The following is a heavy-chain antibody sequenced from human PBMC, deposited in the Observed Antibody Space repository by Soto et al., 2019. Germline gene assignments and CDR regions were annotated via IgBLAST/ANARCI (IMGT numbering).Heavy chain of an antibody. D-gene: IGHD3-22*01. J-gene: IGHJ3*02. CDR3: ERRRIYYYDSSGTSTYDDFDI. CDR2: IYPGDSDT. V-gene: IGHV5-51*01. CDR1: GYSFTSGC. Sequence: GESLRICCKGSGYSFTSGCIVGVRQMAGKGRGWMGSIYPGDSDTRYSPSFQGQVTISADKSVSTDYLQWSSLKASDTAMYYCERRRIYYYDSSGTSTYDDFDIWGKGKMVTVSS.